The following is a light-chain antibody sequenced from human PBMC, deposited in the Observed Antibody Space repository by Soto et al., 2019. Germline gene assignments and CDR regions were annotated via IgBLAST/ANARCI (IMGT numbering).Light chain of an antibody. CDR1: SSNIGSNT. CDR3: AAWDDSLNGVV. CDR2: SNN. V-gene: IGLV1-44*01. Sequence: QSVLTQPPSASGTPGQRVTISCFGSSSNIGSNTVNWYQQLPGTAPKLLIYSNNQRPSGVPDRFSGSKSGTSASLAISGLXSEDEADYYCAAWDDSLNGVVFGGGTKLTVL. J-gene: IGLJ2*01.